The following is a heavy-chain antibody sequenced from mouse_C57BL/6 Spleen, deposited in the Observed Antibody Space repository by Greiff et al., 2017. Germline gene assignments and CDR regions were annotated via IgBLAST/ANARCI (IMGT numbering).Heavy chain of an antibody. CDR2: ISDGGSYT. V-gene: IGHV5-4*01. D-gene: IGHD1-1*01. Sequence: EVHLVESGGGLVKPGGSLKLSCAASGFTFSSYAMSWVRQTPEKRLEWVATISDGGSYTYYPDNVKGRFTISRDNAKNTLYLQMSSLKSEDTAMYYCARPEDLYGSSYGFAYWGQGTLVTVSA. CDR1: GFTFSSYA. J-gene: IGHJ3*01. CDR3: ARPEDLYGSSYGFAY.